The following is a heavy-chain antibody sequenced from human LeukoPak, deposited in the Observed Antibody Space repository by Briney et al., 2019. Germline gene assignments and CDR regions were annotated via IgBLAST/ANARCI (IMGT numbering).Heavy chain of an antibody. Sequence: GLRRRSWAVAGFAVSRYSINWVRQAEGIGASWVSYISESSSTKYYADSVKGRFTISRDNAQNSLFLQMSSLRAEDTAVYYCARVATSLARDDYWGQGTLVTVSS. CDR2: ISESSSTK. CDR3: ARVATSLARDDY. CDR1: GFAVSRYS. V-gene: IGHV3-48*01. J-gene: IGHJ4*02.